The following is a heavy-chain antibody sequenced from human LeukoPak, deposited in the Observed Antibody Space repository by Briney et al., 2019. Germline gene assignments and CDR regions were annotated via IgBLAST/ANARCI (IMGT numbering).Heavy chain of an antibody. CDR1: GGSISSYY. V-gene: IGHV4-4*07. Sequence: SETLSLTCTVSGGSISSYYWSWIRQPAGKGLEWIGRIYTSGSTNYNPSLKSRVTMSVDTSKNQFSLKLSSVTAADTAVYYCARDGSFAITIPYKDAFDIWGQGTMVTVPS. CDR2: IYTSGST. CDR3: ARDGSFAITIPYKDAFDI. J-gene: IGHJ3*02. D-gene: IGHD3-10*01.